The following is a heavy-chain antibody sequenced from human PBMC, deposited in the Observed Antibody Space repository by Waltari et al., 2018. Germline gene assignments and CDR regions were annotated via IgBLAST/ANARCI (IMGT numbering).Heavy chain of an antibody. CDR2: VYYSGAA. CDR3: GRYSTYPDVCLDH. CDR1: GGSIRTSRYY. D-gene: IGHD3-10*01. Sequence: QLQLQESGPGLVKPSETLSLTCTVSGGSIRTSRYYWGWIRQPPGKGLEWIGSVYYSGAADYSPSLKSRVTIVVDTSKNQFSLTLSSVTVADTAVYYWGRYSTYPDVCLDHWGQGTLVTVSP. J-gene: IGHJ5*02. V-gene: IGHV4-39*07.